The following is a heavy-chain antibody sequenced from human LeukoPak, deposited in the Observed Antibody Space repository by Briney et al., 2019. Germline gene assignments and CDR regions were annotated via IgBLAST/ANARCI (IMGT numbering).Heavy chain of an antibody. CDR2: IYYSGST. Sequence: PSETLSLTCTVSGGSISSYYWSWIRQPPGKGLEWIGYIYYSGSTNYNPSLKSRVTISVDTSKNQFSLKLSSVTAADTAVYYCARAGLMRGWSKIDYWGQGTLVTVSS. D-gene: IGHD6-19*01. J-gene: IGHJ4*02. CDR1: GGSISSYY. V-gene: IGHV4-59*01. CDR3: ARAGLMRGWSKIDY.